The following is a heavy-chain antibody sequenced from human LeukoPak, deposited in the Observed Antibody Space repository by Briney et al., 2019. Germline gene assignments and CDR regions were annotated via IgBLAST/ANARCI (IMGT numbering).Heavy chain of an antibody. CDR2: INPNSGGT. CDR1: GYTFTGYY. J-gene: IGHJ3*01. Sequence: ASVKVSCRASGYTFTGYYMHWVRQAPGQGLEWMGRINPNSGGTNYAQKFQGRVTMTRDTSISTAYMELSRLRSDDTAVYYCARTGRGIAVAGRWGQGTMVTVSS. V-gene: IGHV1-2*06. D-gene: IGHD6-19*01. CDR3: ARTGRGIAVAGR.